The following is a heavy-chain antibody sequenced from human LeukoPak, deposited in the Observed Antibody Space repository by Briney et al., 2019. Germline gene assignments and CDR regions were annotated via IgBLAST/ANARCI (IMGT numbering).Heavy chain of an antibody. CDR1: GYTFTSYA. V-gene: IGHV1-3*01. D-gene: IGHD1-1*01. CDR2: INAGNGNT. J-gene: IGHJ5*02. Sequence: ASVKVSCTASGYTFTSYAMHWVRQAPGQRLEWMGWINAGNGNTKYSQKFQGRVTITRDTSASTAYMELSSLRSEDTAVYYCAGSRTGTLSNWFDPWGQGTLVTVSS. CDR3: AGSRTGTLSNWFDP.